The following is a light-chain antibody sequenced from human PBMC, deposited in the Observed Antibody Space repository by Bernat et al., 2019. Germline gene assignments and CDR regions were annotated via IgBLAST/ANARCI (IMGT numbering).Light chain of an antibody. J-gene: IGKJ4*01. CDR2: AAS. Sequence: DIQMTQSPSSLSASVGDRVTITCRASQGIGSWLAWYQQKPEKAPKSLIHAASSLQSGVPSRFSGSGSGTDFTLTISNLLPEDFATYYCQQYTSYPLTFGGGTKVEIK. V-gene: IGKV1D-16*01. CDR1: QGIGSW. CDR3: QQYTSYPLT.